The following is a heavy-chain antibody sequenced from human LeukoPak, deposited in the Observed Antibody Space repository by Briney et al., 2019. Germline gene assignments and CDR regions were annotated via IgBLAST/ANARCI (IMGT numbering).Heavy chain of an antibody. CDR2: IYYSGST. V-gene: IGHV4-39*07. Sequence: SETLSLTCTVSGGSISSSSYYWGWIRQPPGKGLEWIGSIYYSGSTYYNPSLKSRVTISVDTSKNQFSLKLSSVTAADTAVYYCARDYSMITFGGVIAHNWFDPWGQGTLVTVSS. J-gene: IGHJ5*02. D-gene: IGHD3-16*02. CDR1: GGSISSSSYY. CDR3: ARDYSMITFGGVIAHNWFDP.